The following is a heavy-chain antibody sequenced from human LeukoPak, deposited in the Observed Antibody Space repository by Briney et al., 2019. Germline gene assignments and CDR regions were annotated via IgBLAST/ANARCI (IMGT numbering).Heavy chain of an antibody. Sequence: SETLSLTCTVSGGSISSYYWSWIRQPAGKGLEWIGRIYTSGSTNYNPSLKSRVTMSVDTSKNQFSLKLSSVTAADTAVYYCARGGPDFQAVVGFDPWGQGTLVTVSS. J-gene: IGHJ5*02. CDR2: IYTSGST. V-gene: IGHV4-4*07. CDR3: ARGGPDFQAVVGFDP. CDR1: GGSISSYY. D-gene: IGHD6-19*01.